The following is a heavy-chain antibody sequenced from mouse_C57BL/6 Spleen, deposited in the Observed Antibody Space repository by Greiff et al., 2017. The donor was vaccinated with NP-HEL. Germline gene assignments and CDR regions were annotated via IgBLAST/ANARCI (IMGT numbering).Heavy chain of an antibody. D-gene: IGHD2-4*01. J-gene: IGHJ3*01. CDR1: GFSLTSYG. CDR3: SKGDYDGGFAY. Sequence: VQLVESGPGLVQPSQSLSITCTVSGFSLTSYGVHWVRQSPGKGLEWLGVIWRGGSTDYNAAFMSRLRITKDNSKSQVFFKMNSLQADDTAIYYCSKGDYDGGFAYWGQGTLVTVSA. V-gene: IGHV2-5*01. CDR2: IWRGGST.